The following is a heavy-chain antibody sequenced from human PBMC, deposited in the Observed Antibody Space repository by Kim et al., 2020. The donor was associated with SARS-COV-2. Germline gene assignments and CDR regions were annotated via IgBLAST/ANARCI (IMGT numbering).Heavy chain of an antibody. CDR1: GYNFINYY. CDR3: ARDRYSVSSLIDY. Sequence: ASVKVSCKASGYNFINYYMHWVRQAPGQWPEWMGIINTGAGGSTNYAQKFQGRVTMTRDTSTRTVYMELTGLSSEDTAIYYCARDRYSVSSLIDYWGPGTLVTVSS. D-gene: IGHD1-26*01. J-gene: IGHJ4*02. CDR2: INTGAGGST. V-gene: IGHV1-46*01.